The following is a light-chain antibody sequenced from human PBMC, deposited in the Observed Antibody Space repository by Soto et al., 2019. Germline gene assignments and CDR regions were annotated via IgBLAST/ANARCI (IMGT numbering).Light chain of an antibody. CDR2: VDT. Sequence: QSVLTQPPSVSGAPGRRFTISGPGRTSNIGGGYDVHWYQHLPGSVPKLLIYVDTNRPSGVPDRFSGSKSGTSASLAITGLQAEDEADYYCQSYDSSLSGHVVFGGGTKLTVL. CDR3: QSYDSSLSGHVV. CDR1: TSNIGGGYD. V-gene: IGLV1-40*01. J-gene: IGLJ2*01.